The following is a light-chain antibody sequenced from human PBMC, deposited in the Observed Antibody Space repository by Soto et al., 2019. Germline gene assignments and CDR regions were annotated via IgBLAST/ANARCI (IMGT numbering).Light chain of an antibody. CDR2: GAS. V-gene: IGKV3-15*01. J-gene: IGKJ1*01. CDR3: QQYNNWPPWT. Sequence: EIVMKQSPATLSVSPGERATLSCRASQSVSSNLAWYQQKPGQAPRLLIYGASTRATGIPASFSGSGSGTEFTLTISSLQSEDFAVDYCQQYNNWPPWTFGQGTKVEIK. CDR1: QSVSSN.